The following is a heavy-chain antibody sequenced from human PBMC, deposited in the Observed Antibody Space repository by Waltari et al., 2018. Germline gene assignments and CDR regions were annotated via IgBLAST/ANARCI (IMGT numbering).Heavy chain of an antibody. D-gene: IGHD4-17*01. V-gene: IGHV4-38-2*01. J-gene: IGHJ4*02. CDR1: GYSISGYY. Sequence: QVQLQESGPGLVKPSETLSLTCAVSGYSISGYYWSWIRQPPGKGLEWIGYIHGSGGGNYLNPSLKSRVTLSVDTSKNQFSLKLSSVTAADTAVYYCATNYEDDYGYYPHFDYWGQGVLVTVSS. CDR2: IHGSGGGN. CDR3: ATNYEDDYGYYPHFDY.